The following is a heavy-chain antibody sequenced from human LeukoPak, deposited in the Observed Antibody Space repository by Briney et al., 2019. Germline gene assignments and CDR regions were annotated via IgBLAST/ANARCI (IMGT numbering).Heavy chain of an antibody. CDR2: IKSKTGGGTT. CDR1: GFTFSNAW. Sequence: GGSLRLSCAASGFTFSNAWMNWVRQAPGKGLEWVGRIKSKTGGGTTDYAAPVKGRFTISRDDSKNTLYLQMNSLKTEDTALYYCTTLPLGYCSGASCYSYFDYWGQGTLVTVSS. J-gene: IGHJ4*02. CDR3: TTLPLGYCSGASCYSYFDY. D-gene: IGHD2-2*02. V-gene: IGHV3-15*07.